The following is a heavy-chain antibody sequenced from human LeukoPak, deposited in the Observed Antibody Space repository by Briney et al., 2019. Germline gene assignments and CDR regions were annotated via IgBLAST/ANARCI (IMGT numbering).Heavy chain of an antibody. J-gene: IGHJ6*03. CDR1: GGSISSGTYY. V-gene: IGHV4-39*07. D-gene: IGHD1-14*01. CDR2: IYHSGGT. Sequence: SETLSLTCTVSGGSISSGTYYWAWIRQPPGKGLEWIGTIYHSGGTYYNPSLKSRVTISVDTSKNQFSLNLTSLTAADTAVYYCARDRKYYYHMDVWGKGTTVTVSS. CDR3: ARDRKYYYHMDV.